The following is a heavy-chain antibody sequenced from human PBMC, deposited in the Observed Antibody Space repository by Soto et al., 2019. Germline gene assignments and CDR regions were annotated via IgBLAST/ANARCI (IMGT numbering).Heavy chain of an antibody. CDR2: IIPIFGTA. CDR3: ARGGYYYDSSGYYLKGEGWFDP. CDR1: GGTFSSYA. J-gene: IGHJ5*02. D-gene: IGHD3-22*01. V-gene: IGHV1-69*01. Sequence: QVQLVQSGAEVKKPGSSVKVSCKASGGTFSSYAISWVRQAPGQGLEWMGGIIPIFGTANYAQKFQGRVTITADESTSTAYMELSSLRSEDTAVYYCARGGYYYDSSGYYLKGEGWFDPWGQGTLVTVSS.